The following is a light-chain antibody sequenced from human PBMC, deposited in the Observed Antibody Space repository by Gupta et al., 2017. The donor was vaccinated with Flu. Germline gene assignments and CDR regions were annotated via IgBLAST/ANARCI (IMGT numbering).Light chain of an antibody. Sequence: EIVLTQSPATLSLSPGERATLSCRASQSVSSYLAWYQQKPGQAPRLLIYDASNRATGTPARFSGSGSGTDFTLTISSLEPEDFAVYYCQQRSETFGGGTKVEIK. V-gene: IGKV3-11*01. CDR1: QSVSSY. CDR2: DAS. J-gene: IGKJ4*01. CDR3: QQRSET.